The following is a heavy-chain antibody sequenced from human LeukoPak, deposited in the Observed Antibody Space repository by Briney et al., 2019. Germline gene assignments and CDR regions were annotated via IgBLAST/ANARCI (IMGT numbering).Heavy chain of an antibody. D-gene: IGHD5-18*01. V-gene: IGHV3-48*04. J-gene: IGHJ5*02. CDR2: ISSSSSTI. CDR1: GFTFSSYS. Sequence: GSLRLSCAASGFTFSSYSMNWVRQAPGKGLEWVSYISSSSSTIYYADSVKGRFTISRDNAKNSLYLQMNSLRAEDTAVYYCARKANPDTVTVSNWFDPWGQGTLVTVSS. CDR3: ARKANPDTVTVSNWFDP.